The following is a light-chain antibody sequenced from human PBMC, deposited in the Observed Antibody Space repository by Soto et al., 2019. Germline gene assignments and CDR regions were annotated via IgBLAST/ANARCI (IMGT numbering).Light chain of an antibody. CDR3: QKYNSAPLT. CDR1: QGITNY. CDR2: AAS. J-gene: IGKJ4*01. V-gene: IGKV1-27*01. Sequence: DIQITQPPSSLSASVGDRFTTTSRAIQGITNYLAWYQQKPGKVPKLLIYAASTLQSGVPSRFSGSGSGTDFTLTISSLQPEDVATYYCQKYNSAPLTFGGGTKVEIK.